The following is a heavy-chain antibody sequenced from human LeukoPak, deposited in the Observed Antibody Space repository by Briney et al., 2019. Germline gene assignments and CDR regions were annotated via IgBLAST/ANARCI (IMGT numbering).Heavy chain of an antibody. D-gene: IGHD3-9*01. CDR1: GYTFTSYY. CDR2: INPSGGST. CDR3: ARDRPNYDILTGYLTIDY. J-gene: IGHJ4*02. V-gene: IGHV1-46*01. Sequence: ASVKVSCKASGYTFTSYYMHWVRQAPGQGLEWMGIINPSGGSTNYAQKLQGRVTMTTDTSTSTAYMELRSLRSDDTAVYYCARDRPNYDILTGYLTIDYWGQGTLVTVSS.